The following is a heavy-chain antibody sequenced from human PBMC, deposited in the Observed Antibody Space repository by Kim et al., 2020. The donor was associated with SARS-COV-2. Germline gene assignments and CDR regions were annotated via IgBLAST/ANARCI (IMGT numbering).Heavy chain of an antibody. J-gene: IGHJ3*02. V-gene: IGHV3-23*01. Sequence: GGSLRLSCAASGFTFSSYAMSWVRQAPGKGLEWVSAISGSGGSTYYADSVKGRFTISRDNSKNTLYLQMNSLRAEDTAVYYCAKSLLRYFDWVDEFAFNGAFDIWGQGTMVTVSS. CDR1: GFTFSSYA. CDR2: ISGSGGST. D-gene: IGHD3-9*01. CDR3: AKSLLRYFDWVDEFAFNGAFDI.